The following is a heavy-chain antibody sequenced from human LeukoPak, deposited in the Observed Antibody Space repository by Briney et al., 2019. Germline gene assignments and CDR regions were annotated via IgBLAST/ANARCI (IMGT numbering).Heavy chain of an antibody. V-gene: IGHV5-51*01. CDR1: GYSFTSYW. D-gene: IGHD2-2*01. CDR2: IYPGDSDT. J-gene: IGHJ4*02. Sequence: GESLKISCKGFGYSFTSYWSAWVRQMPGKGREWLGIIYPGDSDTRYSPSFQGQFTISGDKSISTVYLQWSSLTASDTAMYYCARVDLYCSSTSCYSFDYWGQGTLVTVSS. CDR3: ARVDLYCSSTSCYSFDY.